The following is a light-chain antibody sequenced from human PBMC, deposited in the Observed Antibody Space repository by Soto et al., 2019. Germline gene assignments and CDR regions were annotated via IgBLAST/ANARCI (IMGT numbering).Light chain of an antibody. J-gene: IGLJ1*01. CDR3: SSYTSCSTL. Sequence: QSVLTKPHSVSLSPGQSITTSCTGTSIDVCSYNYVSWYQQPPGKAPKLMISEVSDRPSGISSRFSGSKSGNTASLTISGLQTEDEADYYCSSYTSCSTLFGTGTKGTVL. CDR2: EVS. CDR1: SIDVCSYNY. V-gene: IGLV2-14*01.